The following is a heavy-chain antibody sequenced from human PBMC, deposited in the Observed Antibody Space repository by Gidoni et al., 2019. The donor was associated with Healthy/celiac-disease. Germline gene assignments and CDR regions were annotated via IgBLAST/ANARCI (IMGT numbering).Heavy chain of an antibody. D-gene: IGHD2-8*01. CDR1: GFTFSSYG. Sequence: QVQLVESGGGVVQPGRSLRLSCAASGFTFSSYGMHWVRQAPGKGLEWVAVISYDGSNKYYADSVKGRFTISRDNSKNTLYLQMNSLRAEDTAVYYCAKDSPMGWFDPWGQGTLVTVSS. V-gene: IGHV3-30*18. CDR3: AKDSPMGWFDP. CDR2: ISYDGSNK. J-gene: IGHJ5*02.